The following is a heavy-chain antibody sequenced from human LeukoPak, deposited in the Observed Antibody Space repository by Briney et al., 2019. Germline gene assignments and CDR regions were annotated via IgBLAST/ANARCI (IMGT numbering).Heavy chain of an antibody. CDR3: ARVGSYGPEGDFFDY. D-gene: IGHD5-18*01. CDR1: GGSFSGYY. J-gene: IGHJ4*02. V-gene: IGHV4-34*01. CDR2: INHSGST. Sequence: PSETLSLTCAVYGGSFSGYYWSWIRQPPGNGLEWIGEINHSGSTNYNPSLKSRVTISVDTSKNQFILKLSSVTAADTAVYYCARVGSYGPEGDFFDYWGQGTLVTVYS.